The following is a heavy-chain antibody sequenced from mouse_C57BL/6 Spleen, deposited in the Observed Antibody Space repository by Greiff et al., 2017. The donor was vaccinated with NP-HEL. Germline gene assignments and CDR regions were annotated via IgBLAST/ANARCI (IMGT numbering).Heavy chain of an antibody. D-gene: IGHD2-3*01. CDR2: IDPSDSYT. V-gene: IGHV1-50*01. J-gene: IGHJ3*01. CDR1: GYTFTSYW. Sequence: VQLQQPGAELVKPGASVKLSCKASGYTFTSYWMQWVKQRPGQGLEWIGEIDPSDSYTNYNQKFKGKATLTVDTSSSTAYMQLSSLTSEDSAVYYCARDGYCPYWGQGTLVTVSA. CDR3: ARDGYCPY.